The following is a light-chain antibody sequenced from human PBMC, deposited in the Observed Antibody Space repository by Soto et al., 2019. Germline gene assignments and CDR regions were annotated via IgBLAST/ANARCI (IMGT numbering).Light chain of an antibody. V-gene: IGLV1-44*01. J-gene: IGLJ2*01. CDR1: NSNIGSNT. Sequence: QSVLTQPPSASGTPGQRVTISCSGSNSNIGSNTVNWYQQLPGTAPKLLIYSSIHRPSGVPDRVSGSRSGTSASLAISGLRSEDEAEYYCATWDDSLNGLVFGGGTKLTVL. CDR2: SSI. CDR3: ATWDDSLNGLV.